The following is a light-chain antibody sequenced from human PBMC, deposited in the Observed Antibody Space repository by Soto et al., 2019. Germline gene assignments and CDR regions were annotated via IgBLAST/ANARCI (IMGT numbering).Light chain of an antibody. Sequence: EIVLTQSPATLSLSPGERATLSCRASQSVSSYLAWYQQKPGQAPRLLIYDASNRATGIPARFSGSGSGTDFTLTISSLEPEDFAVYYCQPRSNWLFPFGPGTKVDIK. CDR1: QSVSSY. V-gene: IGKV3-11*01. CDR2: DAS. CDR3: QPRSNWLFP. J-gene: IGKJ3*01.